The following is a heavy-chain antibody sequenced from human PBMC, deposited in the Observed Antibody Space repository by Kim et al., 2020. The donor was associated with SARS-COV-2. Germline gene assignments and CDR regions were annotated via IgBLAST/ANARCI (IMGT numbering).Heavy chain of an antibody. V-gene: IGHV3-30*07. CDR3: ARDGGIGVVPAASNWFDP. D-gene: IGHD2-2*01. Sequence: VKGQFTISRDNSTTTLYLQMNSLRAEDTAVYYCARDGGIGVVPAASNWFDPWGQGTLVTVSS. J-gene: IGHJ5*02.